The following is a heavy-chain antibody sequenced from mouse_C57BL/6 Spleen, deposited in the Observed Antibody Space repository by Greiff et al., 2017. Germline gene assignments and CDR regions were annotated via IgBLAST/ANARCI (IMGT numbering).Heavy chain of an antibody. CDR1: GFNFKDDY. CDR3: TTGGGLRRGDY. D-gene: IGHD2-2*01. CDR2: IDPENGDT. V-gene: IGHV14-4*01. J-gene: IGHJ2*01. Sequence: VQLQQSGAELVRPGASVTLSCTASGFNFKDDYMHWVKQRPEQGLEWIGWIDPENGDTEYASKFHGKATITADTSSNTAYLQLSSLASEDTAVSYGTTGGGLRRGDYWGKGTTLTVSS.